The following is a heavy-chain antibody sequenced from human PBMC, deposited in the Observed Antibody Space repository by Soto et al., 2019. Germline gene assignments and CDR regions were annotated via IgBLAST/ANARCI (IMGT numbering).Heavy chain of an antibody. Sequence: PGGSLRLSCAASGFAFGDYTMNWVRQAPGRGLEWVASISHSGTYIFYADSVKGRFAISRDNAEGSLFLQMSSLRVEDTAIYYCASPRDYCVSTSNCFIAFDLWGQGTRVTVSS. CDR3: ASPRDYCVSTSNCFIAFDL. CDR1: GFAFGDYT. D-gene: IGHD2-2*01. CDR2: ISHSGTYI. V-gene: IGHV3-21*01. J-gene: IGHJ3*01.